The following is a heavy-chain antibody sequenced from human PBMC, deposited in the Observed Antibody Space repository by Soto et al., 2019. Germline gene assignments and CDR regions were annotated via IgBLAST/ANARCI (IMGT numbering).Heavy chain of an antibody. Sequence: PGGSLRLSCAASGFTFTDCGFHWVRQAPGKGLEWVAFISRDGINKYYADSVKGRFTISRDNSKNTLNLQMNSLRGEDTAVYYCSKELSFDYRGQGTLVTVSS. CDR1: GFTFTDCG. J-gene: IGHJ4*02. V-gene: IGHV3-30*18. CDR2: ISRDGINK. CDR3: SKELSFDY.